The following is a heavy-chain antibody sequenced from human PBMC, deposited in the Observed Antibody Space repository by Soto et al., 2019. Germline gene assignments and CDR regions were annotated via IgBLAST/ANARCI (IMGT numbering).Heavy chain of an antibody. Sequence: SETLSLTCAVSGGSISSGGYSWSWIRQPPGKGLEWIGYIYHSGSTYYNPSLKSRVTISVDKSKNQFSVKLSSVTAADTAVYYCARQYYYDSSAIPLDWGQGTLVTVS. J-gene: IGHJ1*01. V-gene: IGHV4-30-2*01. CDR3: ARQYYYDSSAIPLD. CDR2: IYHSGST. D-gene: IGHD3-22*01. CDR1: GGSISSGGYS.